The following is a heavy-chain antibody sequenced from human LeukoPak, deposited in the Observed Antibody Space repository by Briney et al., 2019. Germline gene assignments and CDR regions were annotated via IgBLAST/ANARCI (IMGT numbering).Heavy chain of an antibody. Sequence: GGSLRLSCAASGFTFSSYTMSWVRQAPGKGLEWVSAISGGGGSTYYADSLKGRFTISRDNSKNTLYLQMNSLTAGDTAVYYCAGAGSETQWRAFDFWGQGALVTVFS. CDR3: AGAGSETQWRAFDF. CDR2: ISGGGGST. V-gene: IGHV3-23*01. D-gene: IGHD6-19*01. CDR1: GFTFSSYT. J-gene: IGHJ4*02.